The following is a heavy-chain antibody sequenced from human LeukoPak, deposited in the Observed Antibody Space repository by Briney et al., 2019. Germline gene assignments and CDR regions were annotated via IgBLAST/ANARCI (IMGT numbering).Heavy chain of an antibody. CDR2: INHSGST. J-gene: IGHJ2*01. V-gene: IGHV4-34*01. CDR3: ARGVRYFDL. Sequence: SETLSLTCAVYGGSFSGYYWSWIRQPAGKGLEWIGEINHSGSTNYNPSLKSRVTISVDTSKNQFSLKLSSVTAADTAVYYCARGVRYFDLWGRGTLVTVSS. CDR1: GGSFSGYY.